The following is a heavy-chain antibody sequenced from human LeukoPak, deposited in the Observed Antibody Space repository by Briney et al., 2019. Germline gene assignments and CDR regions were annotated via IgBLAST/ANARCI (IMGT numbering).Heavy chain of an antibody. CDR2: ISYDGSNK. J-gene: IGHJ4*02. V-gene: IGHV3-30*18. Sequence: GGSLRLSCAASGFTFCSYGMHWVRQAPGKGLEWVAVISYDGSNKYYADSVKGRFTISRDNSKNTLYLQMNSLRAEDTAVYYCAKAFSSSSDFDYWGQGTLVTVSS. CDR1: GFTFCSYG. CDR3: AKAFSSSSDFDY. D-gene: IGHD6-6*01.